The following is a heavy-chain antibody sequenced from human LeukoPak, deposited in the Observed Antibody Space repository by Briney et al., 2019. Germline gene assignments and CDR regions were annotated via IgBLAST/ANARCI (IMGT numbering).Heavy chain of an antibody. CDR2: ISSIDGST. Sequence: GGTLRLSYAASGFTFSSYGMSWVRQAPGKGLEWVSGISSIDGSTYYADSVQGRFTVSRDNSKNTLYLQMNSLRAEDAAVYYCAKGSMVRGVIYYMDVWGKGTTVTISS. V-gene: IGHV3-23*01. J-gene: IGHJ6*03. D-gene: IGHD3-10*01. CDR3: AKGSMVRGVIYYMDV. CDR1: GFTFSSYG.